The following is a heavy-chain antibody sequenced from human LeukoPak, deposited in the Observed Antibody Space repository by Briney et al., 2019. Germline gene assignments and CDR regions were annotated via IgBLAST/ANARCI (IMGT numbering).Heavy chain of an antibody. CDR3: ASPRIAAAAPGDY. V-gene: IGHV4-34*01. Sequence: PSETLSLTCAVYGGSFSGYYWSWIRQPPGKGLEWIGEINHSGSTNYNPSLKSRVTISVDTSKNQFSLKLSSVTAADTAVYYCASPRIAAAAPGDYGGKEPRVPVSS. J-gene: IGHJ4*02. CDR2: INHSGST. D-gene: IGHD6-13*01. CDR1: GGSFSGYY.